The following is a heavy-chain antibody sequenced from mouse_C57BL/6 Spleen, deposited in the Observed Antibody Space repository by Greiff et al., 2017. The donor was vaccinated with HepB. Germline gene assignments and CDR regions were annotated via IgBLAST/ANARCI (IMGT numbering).Heavy chain of an antibody. CDR3: ARSGGYYDAMDY. D-gene: IGHD2-2*01. Sequence: QVHVKQPGAELVRPGTSVKLSCKASGYTFTSYWMHWVKQRPGQGLEWIGVIDPSDSYTNYNQKFKGKATLTVDTSSSTAYMQLSSLTSEDSAVYYCARSGGYYDAMDYWGQGTSVTVSS. CDR2: IDPSDSYT. CDR1: GYTFTSYW. V-gene: IGHV1-59*01. J-gene: IGHJ4*01.